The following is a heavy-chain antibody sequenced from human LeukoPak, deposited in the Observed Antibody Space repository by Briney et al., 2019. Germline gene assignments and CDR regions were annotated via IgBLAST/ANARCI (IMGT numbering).Heavy chain of an antibody. CDR1: GGSISTSNSY. V-gene: IGHV4-39*07. J-gene: IGHJ4*02. D-gene: IGHD3-10*01. Sequence: SETLSLTCTVSGGSISTSNSYWGWNRRPPGKGLEWVGSIYYSGNTYYNPSLKSRVTISVDTSKNQFSLKLSSVTAADTAVYYCARGARGSADYWGQGTLVTVSS. CDR3: ARGARGSADY. CDR2: IYYSGNT.